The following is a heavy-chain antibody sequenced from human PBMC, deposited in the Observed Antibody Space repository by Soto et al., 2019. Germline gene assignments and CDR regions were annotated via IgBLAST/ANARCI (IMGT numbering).Heavy chain of an antibody. J-gene: IGHJ4*02. D-gene: IGHD2-15*01. CDR2: INSDGSST. CDR1: GLTFSSYC. CDR3: VRTSLVVAAATREDY. V-gene: IGHV3-74*01. Sequence: GGSMRLSCSASGLTFSSYCMHWVRQAPGKGLVWVSRINSDGSSTSYADSVKGRFTISRDNAKNTLYLQMNSLRAEDTAVYYCVRTSLVVAAATREDYWGQGTLVTVSS.